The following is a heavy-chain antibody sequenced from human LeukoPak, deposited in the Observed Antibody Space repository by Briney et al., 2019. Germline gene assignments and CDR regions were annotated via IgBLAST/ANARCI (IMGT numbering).Heavy chain of an antibody. CDR2: IKSKTDGGTT. Sequence: PGGSLRLSCAVSGITLSNYGMSWVRQAPGKGLEWVGRIKSKTDGGTTDYAAPVKGRFTISRDDSKNTLYLQMNSLKTEDTAVYYCTELDTRGGAYWGQGTLVTVSS. CDR3: TELDTRGGAY. CDR1: GITLSNYG. J-gene: IGHJ4*02. D-gene: IGHD1-1*01. V-gene: IGHV3-15*01.